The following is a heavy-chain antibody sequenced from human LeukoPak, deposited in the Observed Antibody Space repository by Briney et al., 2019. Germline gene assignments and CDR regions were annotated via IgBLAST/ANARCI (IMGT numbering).Heavy chain of an antibody. Sequence: LQTLSHTSAMAGDSASRDIAGWNWFRHPPLRGLGWLGRTYYRCKWYIDYAVSVKSRITINPDTSKNQFSLQLNSVTPGDTAVYYCARDWGRGTERATRDAFDIWGQGTMVTVSS. J-gene: IGHJ3*02. D-gene: IGHD3-16*01. CDR2: TYYRCKWYI. CDR1: GDSASRDIAG. V-gene: IGHV6-1*01. CDR3: ARDWGRGTERATRDAFDI.